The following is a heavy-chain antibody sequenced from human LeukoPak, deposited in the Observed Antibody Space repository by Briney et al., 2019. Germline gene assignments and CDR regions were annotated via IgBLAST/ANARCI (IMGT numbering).Heavy chain of an antibody. J-gene: IGHJ4*02. CDR2: VSHNGPDK. Sequence: GRSLRLSCAASGFTFSSYTMHWVRQAPGKGLEWVAVVSHNGPDKYYADSVKGRFTISRDNSKNTPYLQMSSLRADDTAVYYCARDDYWGLGTLVTVSS. CDR1: GFTFSSYT. CDR3: ARDDY. V-gene: IGHV3-30-3*01.